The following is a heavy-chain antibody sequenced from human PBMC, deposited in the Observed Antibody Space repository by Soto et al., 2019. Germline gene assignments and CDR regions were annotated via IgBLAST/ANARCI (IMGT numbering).Heavy chain of an antibody. D-gene: IGHD1-26*01. CDR3: ACSSGRCRSCDY. Sequence: QITLKASGPTLVKPTQTLTLTCTLSGFSLSTSGVGVGWISKPPGKALVWLALIYWDDDKRYSPSLKSRLTVTQNTSKNQVAMTMTNMDPVDTATYYCACSSGRCRSCDYWGQGTLVTVSS. CDR2: IYWDDDK. J-gene: IGHJ4*02. CDR1: GFSLSTSGVG. V-gene: IGHV2-5*02.